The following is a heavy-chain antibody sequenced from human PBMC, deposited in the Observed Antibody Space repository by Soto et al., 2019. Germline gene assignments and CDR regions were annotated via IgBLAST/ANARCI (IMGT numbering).Heavy chain of an antibody. Sequence: ETLSLTCTVSGGSISSSSYYWDWIRQPPGKGLEWIGSVYYSGSTYYNPSLKSRVTISVDTSKNQFSLRLTSVTAADTAVYYCARDDSSVPWGQGTLVTVSS. CDR3: ARDDSSVP. CDR1: GGSISSSSYY. D-gene: IGHD3-22*01. V-gene: IGHV4-39*01. CDR2: VYYSGST. J-gene: IGHJ5*02.